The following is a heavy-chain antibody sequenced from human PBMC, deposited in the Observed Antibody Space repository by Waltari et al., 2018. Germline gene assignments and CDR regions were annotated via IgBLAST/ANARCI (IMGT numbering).Heavy chain of an antibody. D-gene: IGHD6-13*01. CDR2: INPNSGGT. V-gene: IGHV1-2*06. Sequence: QVQLVQSGAEVKKPGASVKVSCKASGYTFTGYYMHWVRQAPGQGLEWMGRINPNSGGTNYAQKFQGRVTMTRDTSISTAYMELSRLRSDDTAVYYCARDIAAARYYYYGMDVWGQGTTVTVSS. J-gene: IGHJ6*02. CDR3: ARDIAAARYYYYGMDV. CDR1: GYTFTGYY.